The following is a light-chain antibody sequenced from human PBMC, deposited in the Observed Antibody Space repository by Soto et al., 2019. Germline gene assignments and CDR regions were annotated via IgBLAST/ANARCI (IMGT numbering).Light chain of an antibody. CDR1: QSVSSSY. V-gene: IGKV3-20*01. Sequence: EIVLTQSPGTLSLSPGERATLSCRASQSVSSSYLAWYQQKPGQAPRLLIYGASSRATGIPDRFSGSGSGTDFTLTISRLEPDDIAMYYSQQYTSSPPTFGQ. CDR3: QQYTSSPPT. CDR2: GAS. J-gene: IGKJ1*01.